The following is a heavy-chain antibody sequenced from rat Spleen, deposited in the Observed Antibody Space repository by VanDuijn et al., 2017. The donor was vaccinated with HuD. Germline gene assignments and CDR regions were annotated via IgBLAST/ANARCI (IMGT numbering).Heavy chain of an antibody. CDR1: GFTFNSYW. CDR2: ISYDGSST. D-gene: IGHD1-9*01. CDR3: TTGDYGYTRLFAY. Sequence: EVQLVESGGGLVQPGRSLKLSCVASGFTFNSYWMTWIRQAPGKGLEWVATISYDGSSTYYRDSVKGRFTISRDDGESTLYLQMNSLRSEDTATYYCTTGDYGYTRLFAYWGQGTLVTVSS. J-gene: IGHJ3*01. V-gene: IGHV5-31*01.